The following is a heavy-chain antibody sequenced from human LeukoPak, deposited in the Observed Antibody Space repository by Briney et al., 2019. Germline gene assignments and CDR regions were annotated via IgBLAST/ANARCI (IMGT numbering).Heavy chain of an antibody. Sequence: PGGSLRLSCADSGSTFSNFWMTWVRQAPGKGLEWMANIKEDGSEKYYVDPVKGRFTISRDNAKNSLYLQMNSLRADDTAVYYCARSGAARYLDSWGQGTLVTVSS. CDR1: GSTFSNFW. J-gene: IGHJ4*02. V-gene: IGHV3-7*01. CDR3: ARSGAARYLDS. CDR2: IKEDGSEK. D-gene: IGHD6-6*01.